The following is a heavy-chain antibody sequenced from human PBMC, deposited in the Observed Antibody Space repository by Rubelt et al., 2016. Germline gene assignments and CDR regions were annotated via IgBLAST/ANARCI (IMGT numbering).Heavy chain of an antibody. D-gene: IGHD2-21*02. V-gene: IGHV4-38-2*02. J-gene: IGHJ6*02. CDR2: IYHSGST. Sequence: QVQLQESGPGLVKPSETLSLTCNVSGYSISSGFYWGWIRQPPGEGLEWIGSIYHSGSTYYNPSLKSRVTISVATSKNQCTLKLGSGAAADTAVYYCALTTIIPGMDVWGQGTTVTVSS. CDR1: GYSISSGFY. CDR3: ALTTIIPGMDV.